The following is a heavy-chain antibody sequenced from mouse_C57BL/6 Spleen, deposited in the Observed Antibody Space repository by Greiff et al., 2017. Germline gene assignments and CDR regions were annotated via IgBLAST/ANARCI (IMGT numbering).Heavy chain of an antibody. J-gene: IGHJ3*01. CDR1: GFSLTSYG. CDR2: IWSDGST. CDR3: DRQDDYDSWFAY. V-gene: IGHV2-6-1*01. D-gene: IGHD2-4*01. Sequence: VMLVESGPGLVAPSQSLSITCTVSGFSLTSYGVHWARQPPGKGLEWLVVIWSDGSTTYNSALKSRLSISKDNSKSQVFLKMNSLQTDYTAMYCCDRQDDYDSWFAYWGQGTLVTVSA.